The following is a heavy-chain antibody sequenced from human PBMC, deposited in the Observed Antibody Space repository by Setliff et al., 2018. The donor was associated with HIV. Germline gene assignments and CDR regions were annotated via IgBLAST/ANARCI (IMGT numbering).Heavy chain of an antibody. D-gene: IGHD4-17*01. Sequence: GGSLRLSCAASGFTFSSYAMSWVRQAPGKGLEWVSAISGSGGSTYYADSVKGRFTISRDNSKNTLYLQMNSLRAEDTAVYYCAKDLLFPVTTGWFDPWGQGTLVTVSS. CDR2: ISGSGGST. J-gene: IGHJ5*02. CDR3: AKDLLFPVTTGWFDP. CDR1: GFTFSSYA. V-gene: IGHV3-23*01.